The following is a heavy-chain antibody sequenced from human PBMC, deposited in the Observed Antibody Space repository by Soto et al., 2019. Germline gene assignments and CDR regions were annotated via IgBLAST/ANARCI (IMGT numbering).Heavy chain of an antibody. J-gene: IGHJ6*02. CDR2: ISSRSYTI. Sequence: EVQLVESGGGLVQPGGSLRLSCAASGFSFSTYSMNWVRQAPGKGLEWVSYISSRSYTIYYIDSVKGRFTISRDNAKSSLYLQMNSLRDEDTAVYYCARGGSSSDNGMDVWGQGKTVTVSS. CDR1: GFSFSTYS. CDR3: ARGGSSSDNGMDV. D-gene: IGHD6-6*01. V-gene: IGHV3-48*02.